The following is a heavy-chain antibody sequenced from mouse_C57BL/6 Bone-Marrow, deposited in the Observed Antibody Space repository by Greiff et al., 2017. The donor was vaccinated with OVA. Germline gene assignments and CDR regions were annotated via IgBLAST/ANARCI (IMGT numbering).Heavy chain of an antibody. CDR2: INPNNGGT. V-gene: IGHV1-26*01. CDR1: GYTFTDYY. Sequence: EVQLQQSGPELVKPGASVKISCKASGYTFTDYYMNWVKQSHGKSLEWIGDINPNNGGTSYNQKFKGKATLTVDKSYSTAYMELRSRTSEDSAVYYCARGFAYWGQGTLVTVSA. J-gene: IGHJ3*01. CDR3: ARGFAY.